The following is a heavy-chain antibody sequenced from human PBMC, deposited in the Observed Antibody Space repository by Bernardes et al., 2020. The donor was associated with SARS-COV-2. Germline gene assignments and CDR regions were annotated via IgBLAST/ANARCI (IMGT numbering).Heavy chain of an antibody. CDR3: AGTTITCCDY. J-gene: IGHJ4*02. CDR1: GITFSSFW. Sequence: GGSLRLSCEASGITFSSFWMHWVRQSPGKGLIWVSRMSGDGSGTTYADSVKGRFTISRDNSSNTLYLQMNSLTPEDSGLYYCAGTTITCCDYWGQGTLVTVSS. D-gene: IGHD3-10*01. V-gene: IGHV3-74*01. CDR2: MSGDGSGT.